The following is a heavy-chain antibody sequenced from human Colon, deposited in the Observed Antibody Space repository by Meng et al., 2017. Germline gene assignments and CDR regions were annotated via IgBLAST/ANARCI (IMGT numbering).Heavy chain of an antibody. Sequence: QVQLREWVAGLLEPSGILVLTCAVYGGSFSDFYLTWIRQPPGKGLEWVGEIHPSGSTYYSPYLQSRVTITLDTSKNQFSLTVSSMTAADTAVYYCARGVDWAKSGNFWGQGTLVTVSS. CDR1: GGSFSDFY. CDR2: IHPSGST. D-gene: IGHD3-9*01. J-gene: IGHJ4*02. CDR3: ARGVDWAKSGNF. V-gene: IGHV4-34*01.